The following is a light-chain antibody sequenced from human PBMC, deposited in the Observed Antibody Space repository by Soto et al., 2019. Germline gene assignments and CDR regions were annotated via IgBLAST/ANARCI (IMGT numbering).Light chain of an antibody. Sequence: DIHMTQSPSTLSASVIGRVTSAFRASQSISNRLAWYQQKPGKAPKLLIYDASSLESGVPSRFSGSGSGTEFTLTISSLQPHDFATYYCQQYHSYPWTFGQGTKVDIK. CDR3: QQYHSYPWT. V-gene: IGKV1-5*01. CDR2: DAS. CDR1: QSISNR. J-gene: IGKJ1*01.